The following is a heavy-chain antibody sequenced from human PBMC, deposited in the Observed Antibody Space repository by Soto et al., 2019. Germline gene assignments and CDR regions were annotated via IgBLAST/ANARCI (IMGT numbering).Heavy chain of an antibody. V-gene: IGHV1-2*02. J-gene: IGHJ4*02. CDR3: GRGRSGQIVVFY. Sequence: GASVKVSCKASGYTFTGHYIHWVRQAHEQGPEWMGEIGPESGATRYAQKFQGRVTMTRDMSITTVYMELNNLSPDDTAVYYCGRGRSGQIVVFYWGQGTPVTVSS. CDR1: GYTFTGHY. D-gene: IGHD5-12*01. CDR2: IGPESGAT.